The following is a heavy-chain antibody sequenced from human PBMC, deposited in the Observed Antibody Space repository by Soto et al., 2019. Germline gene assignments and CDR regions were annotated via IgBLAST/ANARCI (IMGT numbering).Heavy chain of an antibody. V-gene: IGHV3-21*01. CDR1: GLTFCSYS. CDR2: ISSSSSYI. CDR3: ARDLGYYDSSGRRSAFDI. Sequence: HGGSLRLCCAACGLTFCSYSMNWVRQAPGKGLEWVSSISSSSSYIYYADSVKGRFTISRDNAKNSLYLQMNSLRAEDTAVYYSARDLGYYDSSGRRSAFDIWGQGTMVTVSS. J-gene: IGHJ3*02. D-gene: IGHD3-22*01.